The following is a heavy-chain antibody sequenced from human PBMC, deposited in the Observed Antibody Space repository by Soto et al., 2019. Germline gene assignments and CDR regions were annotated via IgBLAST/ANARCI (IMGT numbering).Heavy chain of an antibody. J-gene: IGHJ6*02. V-gene: IGHV1-69*06. CDR3: ATHGATTMARGAMKHYYYVMDV. CDR1: GGIFSSFT. D-gene: IGHD3-10*01. CDR2: IIPIFDTP. Sequence: ASVKVSCKASGGIFSSFTISWVRRAPGQGLEWLGGIIPIFDTPTYAQNFQGRVTITADKSTNTVYMELSSLRSEDTAVYYCATHGATTMARGAMKHYYYVMDVWGQGTTVTVS.